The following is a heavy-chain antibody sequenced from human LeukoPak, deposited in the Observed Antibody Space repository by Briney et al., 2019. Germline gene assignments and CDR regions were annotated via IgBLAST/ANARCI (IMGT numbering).Heavy chain of an antibody. CDR1: GGSITSYY. D-gene: IGHD3-22*01. CDR2: ISYSGST. CDR3: ARGVGTYYYDSSGYYFGY. V-gene: IGHV4-59*12. J-gene: IGHJ4*02. Sequence: PSETLSLTCTVSGGSITSYYWSWIRQPPGKGLEWIGYISYSGSTNYNLSLKSRVTISVDTSKNQFSLKLSSVTAADTAVYYCARGVGTYYYDSSGYYFGYWGQGTLVTVSS.